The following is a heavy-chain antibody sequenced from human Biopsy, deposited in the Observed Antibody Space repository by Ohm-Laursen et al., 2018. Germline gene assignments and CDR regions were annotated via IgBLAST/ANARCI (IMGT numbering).Heavy chain of an antibody. Sequence: SLRLSCAASGFTFSNYYMHWVRQAPGKGLLWVSRIKRDGTTTDYAESVKDRFTISRDNAKNTLYLQMNSLRAEDTAVYYCARGGFFAYSTFDYWGQGALVTVSS. CDR3: ARGGFFAYSTFDY. J-gene: IGHJ4*02. V-gene: IGHV3-74*01. D-gene: IGHD4-11*01. CDR1: GFTFSNYY. CDR2: IKRDGTTT.